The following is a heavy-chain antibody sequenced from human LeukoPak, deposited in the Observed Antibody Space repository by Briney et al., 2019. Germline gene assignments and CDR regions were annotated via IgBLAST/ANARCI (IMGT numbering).Heavy chain of an antibody. D-gene: IGHD3-9*01. CDR1: GGSISSGTYY. CDR2: IHTDGTI. V-gene: IGHV4-61*02. J-gene: IGHJ4*02. CDR3: AREAVVDFSPFDY. Sequence: SQTLSLTCTVSGGSISSGTYYWSWIRQPAGKGLEWIGRIHTDGTINYSPSLRSRVTISLDTSKNQVSLKLTSVTAADTTVYYCAREAVVDFSPFDYWGQGTLVTVSS.